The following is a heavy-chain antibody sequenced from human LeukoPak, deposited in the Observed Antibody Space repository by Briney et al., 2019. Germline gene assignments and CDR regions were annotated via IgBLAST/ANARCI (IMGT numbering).Heavy chain of an antibody. V-gene: IGHV4-59*01. J-gene: IGHJ3*02. CDR1: GGSIRSYY. D-gene: IGHD3-10*01. CDR2: TYYSGST. CDR3: ARDSRTLGRDWLAFDI. Sequence: TSETLSLTCTVSGGSIRSYYWTWIRQPPGKELEWIGYTYYSGSTNYNPSLKSRVTISVDMSKNQFSLKLSPVTAADTAVYYCARDSRTLGRDWLAFDIWGQGTMVTVSS.